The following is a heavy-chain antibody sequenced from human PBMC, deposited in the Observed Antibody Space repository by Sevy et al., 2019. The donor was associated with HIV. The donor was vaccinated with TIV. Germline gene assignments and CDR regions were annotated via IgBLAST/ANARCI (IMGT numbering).Heavy chain of an antibody. Sequence: GGSLRLSCAASGFTFSNAWMSWVRQAPGKGLEWVGRIKSKTDGGTTDYAAPVQGRFTISRDDSKNTLYLQMNSLKTEDTAVYYCTTAYYYDSSGYPNVDYWGQGTLVTVSS. CDR3: TTAYYYDSSGYPNVDY. J-gene: IGHJ4*02. V-gene: IGHV3-15*01. D-gene: IGHD3-22*01. CDR1: GFTFSNAW. CDR2: IKSKTDGGTT.